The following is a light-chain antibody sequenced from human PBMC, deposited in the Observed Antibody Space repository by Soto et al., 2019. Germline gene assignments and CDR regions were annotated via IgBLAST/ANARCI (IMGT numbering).Light chain of an antibody. J-gene: IGKJ2*01. Sequence: EIVLTQSPATLSFSPGERATLSCLARQSVSSYLAWYQQKPGQAPRLLIYDASNRATGIPARFSGSGSGTDFTLTISSLEPEDFAVYYCQQRINWPTFGQGTQLEIK. CDR1: QSVSSY. CDR3: QQRINWPT. V-gene: IGKV3-11*01. CDR2: DAS.